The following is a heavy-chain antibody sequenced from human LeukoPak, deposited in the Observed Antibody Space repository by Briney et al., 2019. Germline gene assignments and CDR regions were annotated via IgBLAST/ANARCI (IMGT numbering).Heavy chain of an antibody. V-gene: IGHV3-23*01. CDR3: ARHTGSGYYYGN. J-gene: IGHJ4*02. D-gene: IGHD3-22*01. CDR1: GFTFSSYA. Sequence: PGGSLRFSCAASGFTFSSYAMSWVRQAPGKGLEWVSAISGSGDSTFYADSVKGRFTISRDNSKNTLYLQMNSLRAEDTAVYYCARHTGSGYYYGNWGQGTLVTVSS. CDR2: ISGSGDST.